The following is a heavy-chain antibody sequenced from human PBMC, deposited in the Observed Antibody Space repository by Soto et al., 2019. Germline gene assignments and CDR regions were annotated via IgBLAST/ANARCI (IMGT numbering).Heavy chain of an antibody. CDR1: GYHLTNYW. J-gene: IGHJ4*02. Sequence: GESLKISCKGSGYHLTNYWIGWVRQMRGKGLEWMGFIYPSDSDTRYSPSFQGQVTISADKSISTAYLEWSSLKASDTAMYYCARPIGALSTTDFNYWGQGTLVTVFS. V-gene: IGHV5-51*01. D-gene: IGHD3-22*01. CDR2: IYPSDSDT. CDR3: ARPIGALSTTDFNY.